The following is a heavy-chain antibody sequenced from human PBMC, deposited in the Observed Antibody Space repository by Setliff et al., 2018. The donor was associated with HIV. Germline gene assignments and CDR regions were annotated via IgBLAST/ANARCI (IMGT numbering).Heavy chain of an antibody. V-gene: IGHV4-39*07. CDR2: ITYSGSA. D-gene: IGHD1-26*01. CDR1: GESISGSSYS. Sequence: SETLSLTCTVSGESISGSSYSWGWIRQPPGKGPEWIGSITYSGSARYNPSLKSRVAISVDTSKNQLSLKLSSVTAADTAVYYCARGARALGGDAFDIWGQGTMVTVSS. J-gene: IGHJ3*02. CDR3: ARGARALGGDAFDI.